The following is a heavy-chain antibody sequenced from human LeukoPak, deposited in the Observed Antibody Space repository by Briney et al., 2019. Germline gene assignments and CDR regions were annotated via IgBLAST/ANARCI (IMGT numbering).Heavy chain of an antibody. V-gene: IGHV3-30*02. D-gene: IGHD1-26*01. CDR1: GFPFSSYG. J-gene: IGHJ4*02. Sequence: GALSLSCAASGFPFSSYGMHWVRQAPGKGLEWVAFIRYDGSNKYHADSVKGRFTISRDNSKNTPYLQMNSLRAEVTAVYYCAKDLLGSYYPWYWGQGTLVTVSS. CDR2: IRYDGSNK. CDR3: AKDLLGSYYPWY.